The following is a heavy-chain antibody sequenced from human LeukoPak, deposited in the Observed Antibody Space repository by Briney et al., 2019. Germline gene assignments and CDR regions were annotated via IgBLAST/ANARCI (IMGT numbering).Heavy chain of an antibody. V-gene: IGHV3-23*01. Sequence: GGSLRLSCAASGFSFSSYAMGWVRRAPGKGLEWVSSISGTGGRTYYADSVKGRFTISRDNSRNTLSLQMNSLRVEDTAVYFCAKGPYSDSSEWFQYWGQGTLDTVSS. J-gene: IGHJ1*01. CDR3: AKGPYSDSSEWFQY. CDR1: GFSFSSYA. CDR2: ISGTGGRT. D-gene: IGHD6-13*01.